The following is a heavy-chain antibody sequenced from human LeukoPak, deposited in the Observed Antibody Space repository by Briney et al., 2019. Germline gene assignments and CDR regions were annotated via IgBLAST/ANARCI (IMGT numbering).Heavy chain of an antibody. J-gene: IGHJ4*02. D-gene: IGHD3-10*01. CDR1: GGTFSSYA. CDR2: ISAYNGNT. Sequence: GSSVKVSCKASGGTFSSYAISWVRQAPGQGLEWMGWISAYNGNTNYAQKLQGRVTMTTDTSTSTAYMELRSLRSDDTAVYYCARDRHTVRRTRSCYFDYWGQGTLVTVSS. CDR3: ARDRHTVRRTRSCYFDY. V-gene: IGHV1-18*01.